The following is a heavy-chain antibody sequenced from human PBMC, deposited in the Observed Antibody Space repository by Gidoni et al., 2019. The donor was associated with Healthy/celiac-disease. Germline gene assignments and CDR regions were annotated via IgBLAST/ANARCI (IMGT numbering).Heavy chain of an antibody. V-gene: IGHV4-39*01. J-gene: IGHJ4*02. CDR3: ARRSYCSGGSCYSPYFDY. D-gene: IGHD2-15*01. CDR2: IYYSGST. CDR1: GGSISSSSYY. Sequence: QLQLQESGPGLVKPSETLSLTCTVSGGSISSSSYYWGLIRQPTGKGLEWIGSIYYSGSTYYNPSLKSRVTISVDTSKNQFSLKLSSVTAADTAVYYCARRSYCSGGSCYSPYFDYWGQGTLVTVSS.